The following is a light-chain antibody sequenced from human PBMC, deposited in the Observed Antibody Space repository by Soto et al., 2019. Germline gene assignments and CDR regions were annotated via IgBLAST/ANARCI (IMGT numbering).Light chain of an antibody. V-gene: IGKV4-1*01. CDR2: WAS. J-gene: IGKJ1*01. Sequence: DIVMTQSPDSLAVSLGERATIDCKSSQSLLYSSDNKNYLAWYQQKPGQPPKLLIYWASTRESGVPDRFSGSGSGTDFTLTISSLQAEDVAVYYCHQYYPTPWTFGQGTRV. CDR3: HQYYPTPWT. CDR1: QSLLYSSDNKNY.